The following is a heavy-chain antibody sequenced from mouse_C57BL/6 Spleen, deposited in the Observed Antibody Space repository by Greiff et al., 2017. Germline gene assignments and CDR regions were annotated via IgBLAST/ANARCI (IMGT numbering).Heavy chain of an antibody. J-gene: IGHJ3*01. Sequence: VQLQQSGAELVRPGASVKLSCTASGFNIKDDYMHWVKQRPEQGLEWIGWIDPENGDTEYASKFQGKATITADTSSNTAYLQLSSLTSEDTAVYYCTTGDGYLLAYGGQGTLVTVSA. CDR1: GFNIKDDY. CDR2: IDPENGDT. V-gene: IGHV14-4*01. CDR3: TTGDGYLLAY. D-gene: IGHD2-3*01.